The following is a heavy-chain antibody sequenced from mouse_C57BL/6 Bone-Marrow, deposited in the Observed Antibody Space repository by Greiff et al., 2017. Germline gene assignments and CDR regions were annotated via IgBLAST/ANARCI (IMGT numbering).Heavy chain of an antibody. D-gene: IGHD2-1*01. CDR1: GYTFTDHT. V-gene: IGHV1-78*01. Sequence: QVQLKESDAELVKPGASVKISCKVSGYTFTDHTIHWMKQRHEQGLEWIGYIYPRDGSTKYNEKFKGKATLTADKSSSTAYMQLHSLTSEDSAVYFCANYGIQYYVDFWGQGTTRTVSS. J-gene: IGHJ2*01. CDR2: IYPRDGST. CDR3: ANYGIQYYVDF.